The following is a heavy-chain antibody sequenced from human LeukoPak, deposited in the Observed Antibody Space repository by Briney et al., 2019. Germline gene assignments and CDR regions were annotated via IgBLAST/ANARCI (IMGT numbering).Heavy chain of an antibody. J-gene: IGHJ3*02. V-gene: IGHV1-18*01. Sequence: ASVKVSCKASGYTFTSYGISWVRQAPGQGLEWMGWISAYNGNTNYAQKLQGRVTMTTDTSMSTAYMELRSLRSDDTAVYFCARDRSQGYFDWLLSNTNAFDIWGQGTMVTVSS. CDR2: ISAYNGNT. D-gene: IGHD3-9*01. CDR3: ARDRSQGYFDWLLSNTNAFDI. CDR1: GYTFTSYG.